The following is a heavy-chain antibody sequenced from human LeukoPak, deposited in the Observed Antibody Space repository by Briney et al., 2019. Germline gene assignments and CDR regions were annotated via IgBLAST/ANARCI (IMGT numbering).Heavy chain of an antibody. D-gene: IGHD3-3*01. V-gene: IGHV3-23*01. CDR3: AKAREGADFWSGYSEGYYFDY. J-gene: IGHJ4*02. CDR1: GFTFSSYA. Sequence: GGSLRLSCAASGFTFSSYAMSWVRQAPGKGLEWVAAISGSGGGTYYADSVKGRFTISRDNSKNTLYLQMNSLRAEDTAVYYCAKAREGADFWSGYSEGYYFDYWGQGTLVTVSS. CDR2: ISGSGGGT.